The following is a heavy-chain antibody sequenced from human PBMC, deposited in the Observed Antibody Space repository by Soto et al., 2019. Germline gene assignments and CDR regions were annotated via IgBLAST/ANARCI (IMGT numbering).Heavy chain of an antibody. D-gene: IGHD3-10*01. V-gene: IGHV4-4*02. CDR3: TSNFGLLLADAFDI. CDR1: GDSISRSYW. CDR2: IYHSGST. Sequence: SETLSLTCAVSGDSISRSYWWSWVRQLPGKGLEWIGEIYHSGSTIYNPSLQSRVTLSVDKSKNEFSLKMSSVTDADTAVYYCTSNFGLLLADAFDIWGQGKMVTVSS. J-gene: IGHJ3*02.